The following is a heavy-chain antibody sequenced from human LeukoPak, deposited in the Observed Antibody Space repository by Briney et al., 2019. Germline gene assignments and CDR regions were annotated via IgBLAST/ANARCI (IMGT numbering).Heavy chain of an antibody. CDR2: IYYSGST. CDR3: ARHAKWEPLTHY. Sequence: SETLSLTCSVSGGSISSSGYYWDWIRQSTGKGLEWIGSIYYSGSTYYNPSLKSRVTISVDTSKNQFSLKLSSVTAADTAVYYCARHAKWEPLTHYWGQGTLVTVSS. J-gene: IGHJ4*02. V-gene: IGHV4-39*01. CDR1: GGSISSSGYY. D-gene: IGHD1-26*01.